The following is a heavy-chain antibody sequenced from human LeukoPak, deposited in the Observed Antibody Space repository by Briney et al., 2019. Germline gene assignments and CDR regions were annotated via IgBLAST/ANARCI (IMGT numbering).Heavy chain of an antibody. V-gene: IGHV4-39*07. D-gene: IGHD6-13*01. Sequence: SETLSLTCTVSGGSISSSSYYWGWIRQPPGKGLEWIGSIYYSGSTYYNPSLKSRVTISVDTSKNQFSLKLSSVTAADTAVYYCARVGYSSSWLHWGQGTLVTVSS. CDR2: IYYSGST. CDR1: GGSISSSSYY. CDR3: ARVGYSSSWLH. J-gene: IGHJ4*02.